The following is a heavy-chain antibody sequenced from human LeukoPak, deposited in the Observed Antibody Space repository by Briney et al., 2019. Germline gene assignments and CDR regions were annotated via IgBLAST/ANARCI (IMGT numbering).Heavy chain of an antibody. Sequence: KASETLSLTCIVSGGSISSYSWTWIRQPAGEGLEWIGRIYTSGTTNYEPSLKSRVTMSVDTSKNQFSLKLSSVTAADTAVYYCAGEAGGGYARAFDIWGQGTMVTVSS. V-gene: IGHV4-4*07. CDR1: GGSISSYS. CDR3: AGEAGGGYARAFDI. J-gene: IGHJ3*02. D-gene: IGHD5-12*01. CDR2: IYTSGTT.